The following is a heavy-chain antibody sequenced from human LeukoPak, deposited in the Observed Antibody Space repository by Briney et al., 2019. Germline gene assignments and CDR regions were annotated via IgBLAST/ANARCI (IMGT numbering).Heavy chain of an antibody. Sequence: GASMKVSCKASGDTFISYSISWVRQAPGQGLEWMGGIIPIFGTANYAQKFQGRVTITTDESTSTAYMELTSLRSEDTAVYYCARGPKGHYYYYYVDVWGKGTTVTVSS. CDR1: GDTFISYS. CDR3: ARGPKGHYYYYYVDV. CDR2: IIPIFGTA. J-gene: IGHJ6*03. V-gene: IGHV1-69*05.